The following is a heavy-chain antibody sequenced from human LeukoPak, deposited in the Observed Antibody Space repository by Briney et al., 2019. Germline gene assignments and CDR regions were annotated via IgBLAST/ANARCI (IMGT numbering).Heavy chain of an antibody. CDR2: ISSSSSYI. CDR3: ARDRGPTAYYGMDV. CDR1: GFTVSSNY. Sequence: GGSLRLSCAASGFTVSSNYMNWVRQAPGKGLEWVSSISSSSSYIYYADSVKGRFTISRDNAKNSLYLQMNSLRAEDTAVYYCARDRGPTAYYGMDVWGQGTTVTVSS. J-gene: IGHJ6*02. V-gene: IGHV3-21*01. D-gene: IGHD4-11*01.